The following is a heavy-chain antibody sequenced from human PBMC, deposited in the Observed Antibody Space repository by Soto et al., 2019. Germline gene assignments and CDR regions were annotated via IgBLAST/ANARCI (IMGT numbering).Heavy chain of an antibody. CDR3: ARDYYGSGSYPVDY. CDR1: GYTFTSYY. CDR2: INPSGGST. D-gene: IGHD3-10*01. V-gene: IGHV1-46*01. J-gene: IGHJ4*02. Sequence: ASVKVSCKSSGYTFTSYYIHWVRQAPGQGLEWMGIINPSGGSTNYAQKFQGRLTMTRDTSTSTVYMELSSLRSEDTAVYYCARDYYGSGSYPVDYWGQGTLVTVSS.